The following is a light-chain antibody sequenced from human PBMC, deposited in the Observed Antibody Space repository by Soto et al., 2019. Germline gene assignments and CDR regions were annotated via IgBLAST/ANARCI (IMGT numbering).Light chain of an antibody. J-gene: IGKJ1*01. CDR3: HQYNGWPRT. V-gene: IGKV3-15*01. CDR2: GAS. CDR1: QSVSSN. Sequence: EIVMTQSPATLSVSPGERPTPPCRASQSVSSNLAWYQQKPGQAPRLLIYGASTRATGIPARFSGSGSGTEFTLTISSLQSEDFAVYYCHQYNGWPRTFGQGTKVDIK.